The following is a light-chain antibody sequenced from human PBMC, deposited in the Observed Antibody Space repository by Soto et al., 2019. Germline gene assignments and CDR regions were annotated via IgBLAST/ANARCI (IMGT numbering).Light chain of an antibody. V-gene: IGLV2-8*01. CDR1: SRDVGGYNY. J-gene: IGLJ3*02. CDR3: SSYGGTNTLVM. CDR2: EVN. Sequence: QSVLTQPPSASGSPGQSVTISCTGTSRDVGGYNYVSWYQQHPGKAPKLMIYEVNKRPSGVPGRFSGSKSGNTASLTVTGLQAEDEADYYCSSYGGTNTLVMFGGGTKVTVL.